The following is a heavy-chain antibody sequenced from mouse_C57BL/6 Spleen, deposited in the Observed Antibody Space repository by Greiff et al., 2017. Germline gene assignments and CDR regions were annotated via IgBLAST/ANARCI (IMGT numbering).Heavy chain of an antibody. CDR2: IYPGDGDT. V-gene: IGHV1-80*01. J-gene: IGHJ3*01. CDR3: ARGDYYGSSPFAY. CDR1: GYAFSSYW. Sequence: VKLQESGAELVKPGASVKISCKASGYAFSSYWMNWVKQRPGKGLEWIGQIYPGDGDTNYNGKFKGKATLTADKSSSTAYMQLKSLTSEDSAVYYCARGDYYGSSPFAYWGQGTLVTVSA. D-gene: IGHD1-1*01.